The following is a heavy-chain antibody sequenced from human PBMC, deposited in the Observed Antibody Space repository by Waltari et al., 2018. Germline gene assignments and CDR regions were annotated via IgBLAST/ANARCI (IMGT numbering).Heavy chain of an antibody. V-gene: IGHV4-59*11. J-gene: IGHJ5*02. CDR2: IYYSGST. Sequence: QVQLQESGPGLVKPSETLSLTCTVSGGSISSHYWSWIRQPPGKGLEWIGYIYYSGSTNYNPSLKSRVTISVDTSKNQFSLKLSSVTAADTAVYYCAGSSGWYDDWGQGTLVTVSS. CDR1: GGSISSHY. CDR3: AGSSGWYDD. D-gene: IGHD6-19*01.